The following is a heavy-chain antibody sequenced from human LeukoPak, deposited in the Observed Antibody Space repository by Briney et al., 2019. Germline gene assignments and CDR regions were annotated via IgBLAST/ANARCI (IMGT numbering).Heavy chain of an antibody. CDR2: ISGSGGST. V-gene: IGHV3-23*01. CDR3: AKDVRFDP. Sequence: GGSLRLSCAASGFTFSSYAMTRVRQAPGKGLEWVSGISGSGGSTNYADSVKGRFTISRDNSRNTLYLQMNSLRAEDTAIYYCAKDVRFDPWGQGTLVTVSS. J-gene: IGHJ5*02. CDR1: GFTFSSYA.